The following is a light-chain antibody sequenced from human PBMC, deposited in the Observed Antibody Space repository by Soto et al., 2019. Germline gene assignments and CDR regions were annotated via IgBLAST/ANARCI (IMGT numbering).Light chain of an antibody. CDR1: QSVSTK. CDR3: QQYNNWPPYS. J-gene: IGKJ2*03. V-gene: IGKV3-15*01. CDR2: NAS. Sequence: ETLMTQSPATLSVSLGERATLSCRASQSVSTKLVWYQQKPGQAPRLLIYNASTRATDIPARFSGSGSGTEFSLSISSLQSEDFAVYYCQQYNNWPPYSFGQGTKLEI.